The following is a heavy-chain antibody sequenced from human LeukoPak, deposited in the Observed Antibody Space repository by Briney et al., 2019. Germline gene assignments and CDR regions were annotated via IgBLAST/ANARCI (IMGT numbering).Heavy chain of an antibody. J-gene: IGHJ6*03. V-gene: IGHV1-2*02. CDR3: ARVAAEVVGVPGAIGFGWLRRDYYYMDV. CDR2: INPNSGGT. CDR1: GYTFTGYY. Sequence: GASVKVSCKASGYTFTGYYMHWVRQAPGQGLERMGCINPNSGGTSYAQKFQGRVTMTRDMSTSTVYMELSSLRSEDTAVYYCARVAAEVVGVPGAIGFGWLRRDYYYMDVWGKGTTVTVSS. D-gene: IGHD2-2*02.